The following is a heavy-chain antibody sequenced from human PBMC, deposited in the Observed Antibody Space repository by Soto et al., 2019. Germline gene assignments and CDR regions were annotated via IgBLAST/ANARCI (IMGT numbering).Heavy chain of an antibody. Sequence: AVKVSCKASGFTFFTSAIQWVRQARGQRLEWMGWIVVGSGNTNYAQKFQERVTITRDMSTNTAYMELTSLRSEDTAVYYCAADPYCGGDCYFDYWGQGTMVTVSS. CDR3: AADPYCGGDCYFDY. J-gene: IGHJ4*02. D-gene: IGHD2-21*02. CDR1: GFTFFTSA. V-gene: IGHV1-58*02. CDR2: IVVGSGNT.